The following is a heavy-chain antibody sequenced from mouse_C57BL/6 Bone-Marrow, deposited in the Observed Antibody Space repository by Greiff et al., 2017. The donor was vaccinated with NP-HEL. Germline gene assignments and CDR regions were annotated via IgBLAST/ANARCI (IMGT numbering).Heavy chain of an antibody. CDR1: GYTFTSYG. V-gene: IGHV1-81*01. CDR3: AMSTTVVAREYFDY. J-gene: IGHJ2*01. D-gene: IGHD1-1*01. Sequence: VKLVESGAELARPGASVKLSCKASGYTFTSYGISWVKQRTGQGLEWIGEIYPRSGNTYYNEKFQGKATLTADKSSSTAYMELRSLTSADSAVYFCAMSTTVVAREYFDYWGQGTTLTVSS. CDR2: IYPRSGNT.